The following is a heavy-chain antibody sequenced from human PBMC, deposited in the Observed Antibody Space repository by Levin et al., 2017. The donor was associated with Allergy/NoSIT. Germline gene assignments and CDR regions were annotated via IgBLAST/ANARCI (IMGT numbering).Heavy chain of an antibody. D-gene: IGHD2/OR15-2a*01. CDR3: TRSKLFYADTGPRGGAFDY. V-gene: IGHV4-34*01. CDR1: GSFRGYF. J-gene: IGHJ4*02. CDR2: VNHGGTA. Sequence: PSETLSLTCAVSGSFRGYFWSWIRRPPGKGLAWIAEVNHGGTANYNPSLRSRVTISVDTSKKQFSLSLASVTAADTAVYYCTRSKLFYADTGPRGGAFDYWGPGALVNVSS.